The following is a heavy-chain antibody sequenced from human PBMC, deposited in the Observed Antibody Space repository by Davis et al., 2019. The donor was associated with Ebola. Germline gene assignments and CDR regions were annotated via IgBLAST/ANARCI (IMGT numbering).Heavy chain of an antibody. CDR2: ISSSGSTI. CDR3: ARLAAAGKIDY. J-gene: IGHJ4*02. CDR1: GFTFSSYE. Sequence: PGGSLRLSCAASGFTFSSYEMNWVRQAPGKGLEWVSYISSSGSTIYYADSVKGRFTISRDNAKNSLYLQMNSLRAEDTAVYYCARLAAAGKIDYWGQGTLVTVSS. D-gene: IGHD6-13*01. V-gene: IGHV3-48*03.